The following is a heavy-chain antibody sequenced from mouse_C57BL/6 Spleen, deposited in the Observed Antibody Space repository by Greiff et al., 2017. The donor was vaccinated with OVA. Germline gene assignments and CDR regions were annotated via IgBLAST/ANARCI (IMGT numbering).Heavy chain of an antibody. CDR1: GYTFTSYW. V-gene: IGHV1-72*01. CDR3: ARRVGDGYLWFAY. CDR2: IDPNSGGT. Sequence: QVQLKQPGAELVKPGASVKLSCKASGYTFTSYWMHWVKQRPGRGLEWIGRIDPNSGGTKYNEKFKSKATLTVDKPSSTAYMQLSSLTSEDSAVYYCARRVGDGYLWFAYWGQGTLVTVSA. D-gene: IGHD2-3*01. J-gene: IGHJ3*01.